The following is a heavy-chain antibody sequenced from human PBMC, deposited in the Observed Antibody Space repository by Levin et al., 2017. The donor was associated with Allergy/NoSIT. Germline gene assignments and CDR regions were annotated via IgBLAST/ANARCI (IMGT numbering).Heavy chain of an antibody. CDR3: AKDFSGQWLVFGRDYYYGMDV. D-gene: IGHD6-19*01. CDR2: ISGSGGST. J-gene: IGHJ6*02. CDR1: GFTFSSYA. V-gene: IGHV3-23*01. Sequence: PGGSLRLSCAASGFTFSSYAMSWVRQAPGKGLEWVSAISGSGGSTYYADSVKGRFTISRDNSKNTLYLQMNSLRAEDTAVYYCAKDFSGQWLVFGRDYYYGMDVWGQGTTVTVSS.